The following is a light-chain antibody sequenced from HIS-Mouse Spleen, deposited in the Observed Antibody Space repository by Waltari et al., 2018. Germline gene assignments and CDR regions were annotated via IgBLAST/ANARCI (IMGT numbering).Light chain of an antibody. CDR1: ALPKQY. V-gene: IGLV3-25*03. J-gene: IGLJ2*01. CDR3: QSADSSGTYVV. Sequence: SYELTQPPSASVSPGQTARITCSGDALPKQYAYWYQQKPGQAPVLGIYKDSERPSGIPERFSGSSSGTTVTLTISGVQAEDEADYYCQSADSSGTYVVFGGGTKLTVL. CDR2: KDS.